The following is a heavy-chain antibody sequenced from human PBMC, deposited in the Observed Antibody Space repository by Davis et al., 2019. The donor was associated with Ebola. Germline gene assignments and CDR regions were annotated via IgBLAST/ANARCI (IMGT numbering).Heavy chain of an antibody. CDR3: ARLSKPPGDGMDV. CDR1: GGSISSSGW. D-gene: IGHD7-27*01. V-gene: IGHV4-4*02. Sequence: MPSETLSLTCTVSGGSISSSGWWTWVRQPPGKGLEWIGEVSHRGATNYNPSLEGRVTISVDTSKNQFSLKLSSVTAADTAVYYCARLSKPPGDGMDVWGKGTTVTVSS. CDR2: VSHRGAT. J-gene: IGHJ6*04.